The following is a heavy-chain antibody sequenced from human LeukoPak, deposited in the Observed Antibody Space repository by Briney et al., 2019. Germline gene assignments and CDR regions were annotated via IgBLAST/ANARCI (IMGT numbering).Heavy chain of an antibody. V-gene: IGHV4-39*01. CDR1: GGSISSSSYY. J-gene: IGHJ4*02. CDR3: ARLPTVTFFDY. D-gene: IGHD4-17*01. Sequence: SETLSLTCTVSGGSISSSSYYWGWIRQPPGKVLEWIGSIYYSGSTYYNPSLKSRVTISVDTSKNQFSLKLSSVTAADTAVYYCARLPTVTFFDYWGQGTLVTVSS. CDR2: IYYSGST.